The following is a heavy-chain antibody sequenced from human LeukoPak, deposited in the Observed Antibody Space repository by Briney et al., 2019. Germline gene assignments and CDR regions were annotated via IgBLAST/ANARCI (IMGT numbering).Heavy chain of an antibody. CDR3: ARTRLWFGVLSHFDY. CDR1: GFTFDDYG. V-gene: IGHV3-20*04. D-gene: IGHD3-10*01. J-gene: IGHJ4*02. CDR2: INWNGGST. Sequence: GGSLRLSCAASGFTFDDYGMSWVRQAPGKGLEWVSGINWNGGSTGYADSVKGRFTISRDNAKNSLYLQMNSLRAEDTALYYCARTRLWFGVLSHFDYWGQGTLVTASS.